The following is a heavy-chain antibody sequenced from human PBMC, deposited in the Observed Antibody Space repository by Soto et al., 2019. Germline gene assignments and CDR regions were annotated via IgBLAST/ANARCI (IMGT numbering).Heavy chain of an antibody. J-gene: IGHJ4*02. V-gene: IGHV3-21*06. CDR1: GFTFTRYS. CDR3: ARESEDLTSNFDY. CDR2: ISSTTNYI. Sequence: GGSLRVSCAASGFTFTRYSMNWVRQAPGKGLEWVSSISSTTNYIYYGDSMKGRFTISRDNAKNSLYLEMSSLRAEDTAVYYCARESEDLTSNFDYWGQGTLVTVSS.